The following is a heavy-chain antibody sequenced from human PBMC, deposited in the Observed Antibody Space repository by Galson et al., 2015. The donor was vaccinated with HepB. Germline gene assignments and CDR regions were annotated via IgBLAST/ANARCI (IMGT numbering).Heavy chain of an antibody. CDR2: ISWNSGSI. J-gene: IGHJ4*02. V-gene: IGHV3-9*01. CDR1: GFTFDDYA. D-gene: IGHD3-16*02. Sequence: SLRLSCAASGFTFDDYAMHWVRQAPGKGLEWVSGISWNSGSIGYADSVKGRFTISRDNAKNSLYLQMNSLRAEDTALYYCAKDIGGSYRLASYYFDYWGQGTLVTVSS. CDR3: AKDIGGSYRLASYYFDY.